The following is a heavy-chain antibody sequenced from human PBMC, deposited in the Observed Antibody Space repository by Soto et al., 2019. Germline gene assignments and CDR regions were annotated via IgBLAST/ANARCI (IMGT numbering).Heavy chain of an antibody. CDR3: ARHPSDFWFDP. J-gene: IGHJ5*02. V-gene: IGHV4-39*01. CDR2: IYYSAST. CDR1: GGSISSSSYF. D-gene: IGHD2-21*02. Sequence: QMQLQESGPGLVKPSETLSLTCSVSGGSISSSSYFWGWNRQPPGKGLEWIGSIYYSASTYYNPSLKSRVTVAVDTSKNQFSPKLSSVTAAYTAVYYCARHPSDFWFDPWGQGTLVTVSS.